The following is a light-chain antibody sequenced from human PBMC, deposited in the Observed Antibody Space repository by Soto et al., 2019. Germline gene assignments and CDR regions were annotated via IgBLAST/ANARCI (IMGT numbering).Light chain of an antibody. CDR1: QSVSKNY. Sequence: EIVLTQSPGTLSLSPGERATLSCRASQSVSKNYLAWYQQKHGQAPRLLIYGASNRATGIPERFSGSGSGIDFTLPISRLEPEDLAVYDCRQYGRSGTFGQGTKVEIK. J-gene: IGKJ1*01. V-gene: IGKV3-20*01. CDR3: RQYGRSGT. CDR2: GAS.